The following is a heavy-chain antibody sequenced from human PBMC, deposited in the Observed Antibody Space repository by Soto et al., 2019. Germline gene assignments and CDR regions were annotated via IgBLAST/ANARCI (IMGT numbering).Heavy chain of an antibody. CDR2: INAGNGNT. Sequence: ASVKGSCKASGYTFTIRGMHWVRPAPGQRLEWMGWINAGNGNTKYSQKFQGRVTITRDTSASTAYMELSSLRSEDTAVYYCARGLGGARTYFDYWGQGTLVTVSS. CDR3: ARGLGGARTYFDY. V-gene: IGHV1-3*01. CDR1: GYTFTIRG. D-gene: IGHD3-10*01. J-gene: IGHJ4*02.